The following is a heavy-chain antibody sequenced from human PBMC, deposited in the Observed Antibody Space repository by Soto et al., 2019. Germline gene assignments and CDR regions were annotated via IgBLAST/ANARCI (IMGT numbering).Heavy chain of an antibody. D-gene: IGHD3-10*01. J-gene: IGHJ5*02. Sequence: SETLSLTCAVSGDSINSSHCWNLFRQPPGKGLEWIGQISHSGSTNYNPSLKSRVTISVDTSKNQFSLRVNSVTVADTAVYYCARDQGRGRTDAWGQGNLVTVSS. CDR2: ISHSGST. CDR1: GDSINSSHC. V-gene: IGHV4-4*02. CDR3: ARDQGRGRTDA.